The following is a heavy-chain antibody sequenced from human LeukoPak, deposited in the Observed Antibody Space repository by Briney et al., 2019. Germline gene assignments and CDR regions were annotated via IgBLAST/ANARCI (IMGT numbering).Heavy chain of an antibody. V-gene: IGHV5-51*01. CDR3: ARVFQRSGSYLYFDY. Sequence: GESLKISCKGSGYSFTSYWIGWVRQMPGKGLEWMGIIYPGDSDTRYSPSSQGQVTISADKSISTAYLQWSSLKASDTAMYYCARVFQRSGSYLYFDYWGQGTLVTVSS. CDR2: IYPGDSDT. D-gene: IGHD1-26*01. J-gene: IGHJ4*02. CDR1: GYSFTSYW.